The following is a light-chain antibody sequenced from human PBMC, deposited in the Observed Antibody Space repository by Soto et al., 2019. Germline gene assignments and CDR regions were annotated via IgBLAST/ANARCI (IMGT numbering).Light chain of an antibody. CDR1: SSDVGGYNY. CDR3: TSYTSTGAPVV. J-gene: IGLJ2*01. Sequence: QSVLTQPASVSGSPGQSITISCTGTSSDVGGYNYVSWYQQHPGKAPKLMIYDVRNRPSGVSNRFSGSKSGNTASLTISGLQAEDEADYYCTSYTSTGAPVVFGGGTKVTVL. V-gene: IGLV2-14*01. CDR2: DVR.